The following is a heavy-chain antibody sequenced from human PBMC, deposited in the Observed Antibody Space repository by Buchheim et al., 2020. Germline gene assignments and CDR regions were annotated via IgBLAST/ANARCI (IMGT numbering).Heavy chain of an antibody. J-gene: IGHJ4*02. Sequence: EVQLLESGGGLVQPGGSLRLSCAASGFTFSSYAMSWVRQAPGKGLEWVSVISGSGGSTYSADSVTGRFTISRDNSKNTLYPQMNSLRAEDTAVYYCAKSRSSSSWLQRYYFDYWGQGTL. CDR1: GFTFSSYA. CDR2: ISGSGGST. CDR3: AKSRSSSSWLQRYYFDY. V-gene: IGHV3-23*01. D-gene: IGHD6-13*01.